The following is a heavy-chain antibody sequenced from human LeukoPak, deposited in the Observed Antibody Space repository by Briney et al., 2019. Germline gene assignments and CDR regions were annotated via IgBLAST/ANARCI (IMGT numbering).Heavy chain of an antibody. CDR3: ARGLYNRNY. D-gene: IGHD1-14*01. V-gene: IGHV3-7*01. CDR2: IKQDGSEK. CDR1: GFTFSSYW. Sequence: PGGSLRLSCAASGFTFSSYWMSWVRQAPGKGLESEANIKQDGSEKYYVDSVKGRFTISRDNAKNSLYLQMNSLRVEDTAVYYCARGLYNRNYWGQGTLVTVSS. J-gene: IGHJ4*02.